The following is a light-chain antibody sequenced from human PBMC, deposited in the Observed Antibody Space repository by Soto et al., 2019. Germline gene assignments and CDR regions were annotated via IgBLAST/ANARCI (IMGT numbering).Light chain of an antibody. J-gene: IGKJ5*01. CDR1: QSVSSY. CDR3: QHRSNLPIT. V-gene: IGKV3-11*01. Sequence: EIVLTQSPATLSLSPGERATLSCRASQSVSSYLAWYQQKPGQAPRLLIYDAFNRAAGIPARFSGSGSGTYFTLTSSSLEPEDLAVYYCQHRSNLPITFGQGTRLEIK. CDR2: DAF.